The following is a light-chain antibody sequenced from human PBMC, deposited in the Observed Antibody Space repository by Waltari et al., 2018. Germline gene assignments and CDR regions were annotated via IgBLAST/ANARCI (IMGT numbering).Light chain of an antibody. J-gene: IGKJ5*01. CDR3: HQRSNWPIT. V-gene: IGKV3-11*01. CDR1: QSVSSY. CDR2: GAS. Sequence: EIVLTQSPATLSLSPGERATLSCRASQSVSSYLVWYQQKPGQTPRLLSYGASNRATGVPARVSGSGSGTEFTLTISSLESEDFAVYYCHQRSNWPITFGQGTRLEIK.